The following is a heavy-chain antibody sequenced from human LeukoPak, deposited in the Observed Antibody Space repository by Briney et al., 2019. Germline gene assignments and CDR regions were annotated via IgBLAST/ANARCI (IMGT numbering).Heavy chain of an antibody. CDR3: ARHGLYDSSDYWTFQH. D-gene: IGHD3-22*01. CDR1: GFIFSNYV. CDR2: ISGSGGTT. Sequence: QSGGSLRLSCAASGFIFSNYVMSWVRQAPGKGLEWVSAISGSGGTTYDADSVKGRFTISRDNAKNSLYLQMNSLRAEDTAVYYCARHGLYDSSDYWTFQHWGQGTLVTVSS. V-gene: IGHV3-23*01. J-gene: IGHJ1*01.